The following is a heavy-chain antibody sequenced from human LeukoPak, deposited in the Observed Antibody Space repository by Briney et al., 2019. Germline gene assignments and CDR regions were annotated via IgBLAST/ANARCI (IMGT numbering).Heavy chain of an antibody. V-gene: IGHV1-18*01. Sequence: ASVKVSCKASGYTFTSYGISWVRQAPGQGLEWLGWISAYNGNTNYAQKLQGRVTMTTDTSTSTAYMELRSLRSDDTAVYYCARDHGGEYYYDSSGYYPPSDYWGQGTLVTVSS. CDR2: ISAYNGNT. D-gene: IGHD3-22*01. CDR1: GYTFTSYG. J-gene: IGHJ4*02. CDR3: ARDHGGEYYYDSSGYYPPSDY.